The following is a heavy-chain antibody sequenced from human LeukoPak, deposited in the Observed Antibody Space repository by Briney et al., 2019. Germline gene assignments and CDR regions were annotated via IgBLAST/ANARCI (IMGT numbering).Heavy chain of an antibody. Sequence: GGSLRLSCAASGLAFGSYWMNWVRQAPGKGLEWVANMNQDGSEKNYVDSVKGRFTISRDNTKNSLFLQMDSLRAEDTAFYYGGGGNASPSDHPFDYWGQGTLVT. CDR2: MNQDGSEK. CDR3: GGGNASPSDHPFDY. D-gene: IGHD3-16*01. V-gene: IGHV3-7*03. CDR1: GLAFGSYW. J-gene: IGHJ4*02.